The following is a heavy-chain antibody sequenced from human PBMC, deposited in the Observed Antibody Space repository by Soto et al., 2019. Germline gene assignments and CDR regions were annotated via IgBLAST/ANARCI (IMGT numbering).Heavy chain of an antibody. CDR1: GFTFSSYA. Sequence: EVQLLESGGGLVQPGGSLRLSCAASGFTFSSYAMSWVRQAPGKGLEWVSAISGSGGSTYYADSVKGRFTTSRDNSKNALYLQMNSLRAEDTAVYYCAKDGAGSYYYYGMGVWGQGTTVTVS. CDR3: AKDGAGSYYYYGMGV. V-gene: IGHV3-23*01. D-gene: IGHD3-10*01. J-gene: IGHJ6*02. CDR2: ISGSGGST.